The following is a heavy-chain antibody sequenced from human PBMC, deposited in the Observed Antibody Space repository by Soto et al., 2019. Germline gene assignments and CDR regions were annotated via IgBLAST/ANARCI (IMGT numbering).Heavy chain of an antibody. CDR1: ADTFSSYA. V-gene: IGHV1-69*13. J-gene: IGHJ4*02. D-gene: IGHD2-21*01. Sequence: ASVKVSCKASADTFSSYAISWVRQAPRQGLDWMGGIIPFFNTPNYAQKFQGRVTITADESTSTAYMDLSSLLSEDTAMYYCAAESAYGGNPLAFLYWGQGTLVTVSS. CDR2: IIPFFNTP. CDR3: AAESAYGGNPLAFLY.